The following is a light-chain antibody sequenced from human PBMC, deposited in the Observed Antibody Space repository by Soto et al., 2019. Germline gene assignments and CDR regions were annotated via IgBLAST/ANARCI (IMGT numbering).Light chain of an antibody. Sequence: QPVLTQSSSASASLGSSVKLTCTLSSGHSSYIIAWHQQQPGKAPRYLMKLEGSGSYNKGSGVPDRFSGSSSGADRYLTISHLQFEDEADYYCETWDSNPRVFGTGTKVTVL. CDR1: SGHSSYI. CDR3: ETWDSNPRV. V-gene: IGLV4-60*02. CDR2: LEGSGSY. J-gene: IGLJ1*01.